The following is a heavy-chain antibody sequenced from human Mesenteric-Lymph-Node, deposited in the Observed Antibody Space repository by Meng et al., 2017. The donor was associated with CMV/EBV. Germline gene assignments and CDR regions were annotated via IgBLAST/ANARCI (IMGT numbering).Heavy chain of an antibody. CDR3: VRRGIAAAFDP. J-gene: IGHJ5*02. Sequence: SCTASGGTFGSDGISWVRQAPGQGLEWMGGIIPIFGTSAYAQAFQGRVTISTDESTSTVYMELSSLRFEDTAVYFCVRRGIAAAFDPWGQGTLVTVSS. V-gene: IGHV1-69*05. D-gene: IGHD6-13*01. CDR1: GGTFGSDG. CDR2: IIPIFGTS.